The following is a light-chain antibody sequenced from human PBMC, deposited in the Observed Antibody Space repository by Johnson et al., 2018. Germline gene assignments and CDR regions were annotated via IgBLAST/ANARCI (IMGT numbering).Light chain of an antibody. CDR1: SSNIGNNY. V-gene: IGLV1-51*02. Sequence: QSVLTQPPSVSAAPGQKVTISCSGSSSNIGNNYVSWYQQLPGTAPKLLIYENNKRPSGIPDRFSGSKSGTSATLGFTGLQPADEADYYCGTWDSSLSAGNVFGTGTKVTVL. CDR3: GTWDSSLSAGNV. J-gene: IGLJ1*01. CDR2: ENN.